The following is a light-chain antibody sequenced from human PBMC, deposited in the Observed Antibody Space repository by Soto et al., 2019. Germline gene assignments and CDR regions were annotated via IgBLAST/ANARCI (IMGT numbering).Light chain of an antibody. J-gene: IGKJ1*01. CDR2: GAS. CDR3: QQYGSSPWT. Sequence: EIVLTQSPDTLSLSPGERATLSCRTSQSLSSNYLAWYQQRPGQAPRLLIYGASSRATGIPDRFSGSGSGTDFTLTISRLEPEDFAVYYCQQYGSSPWTFGQGTKVDIK. CDR1: QSLSSNY. V-gene: IGKV3-20*01.